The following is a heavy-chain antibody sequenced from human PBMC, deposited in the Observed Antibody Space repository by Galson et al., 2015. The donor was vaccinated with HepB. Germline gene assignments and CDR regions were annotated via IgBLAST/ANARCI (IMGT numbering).Heavy chain of an antibody. V-gene: IGHV3-15*01. Sequence: SLRLSCAASGFTFSNAWMSWVRQARGKGLEWVGRIRSNTDGGATDYPAPVKGRFSISRDDSKNTLYLQMHSLKTEDTAVYYCTTDGHNIYNYYIMDVWGQGTTVTVSS. J-gene: IGHJ6*02. CDR3: TTDGHNIYNYYIMDV. CDR2: IRSNTDGGAT. CDR1: GFTFSNAW. D-gene: IGHD2/OR15-2a*01.